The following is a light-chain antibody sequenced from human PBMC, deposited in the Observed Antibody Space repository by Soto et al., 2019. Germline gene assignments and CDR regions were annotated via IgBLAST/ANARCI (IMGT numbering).Light chain of an antibody. Sequence: QAVLTHPPSASGTPGQRVTISCSGSSSNIGSYTVNWYQQLPGTAPKLLIDSNNQRPSGVPDRFSGSKSGTSVSLAISGLQSEDEADYYCAAWDESLNGVVFGGGTKLTVL. CDR1: SSNIGSYT. J-gene: IGLJ3*02. CDR3: AAWDESLNGVV. V-gene: IGLV1-44*01. CDR2: SNN.